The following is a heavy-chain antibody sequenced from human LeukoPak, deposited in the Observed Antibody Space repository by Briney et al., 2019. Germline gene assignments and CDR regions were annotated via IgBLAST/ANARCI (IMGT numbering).Heavy chain of an antibody. CDR3: VTEPGYCTGGRCYGGWFDP. J-gene: IGHJ5*02. V-gene: IGHV4-34*01. D-gene: IGHD2-15*01. CDR1: GGSFSGYY. CDR2: INHSGNT. Sequence: SETLSLTCAVYGGSFSGYYWSWIRQAPGKGLEWIGEINHSGNTNYNPSPKSRVPISLNTSKNQFPLKLSSVTAADTAVYYCVTEPGYCTGGRCYGGWFDPWGQGTLVTVSS.